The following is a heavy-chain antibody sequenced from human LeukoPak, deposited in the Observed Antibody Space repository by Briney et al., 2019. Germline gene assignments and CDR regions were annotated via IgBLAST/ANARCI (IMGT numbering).Heavy chain of an antibody. CDR3: AELGITMIGGV. J-gene: IGHJ6*04. CDR1: GFTFSSYA. Sequence: GGSLRLSCAASGFTFSSYAMSWVRQAPGKGLEWVSYISSSGSTIYYADSVKGRFTISRDNAKNSLYLQMNSPRAEDTAVYYCAELGITMIGGVWGKGTTVTISS. CDR2: ISSSGSTI. D-gene: IGHD3-10*02. V-gene: IGHV3-48*03.